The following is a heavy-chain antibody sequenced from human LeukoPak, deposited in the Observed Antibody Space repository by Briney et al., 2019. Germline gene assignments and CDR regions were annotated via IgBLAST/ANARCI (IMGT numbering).Heavy chain of an antibody. CDR3: ARDTKPVGSGYYFRNWFDP. Sequence: GGSLRLSCAASGFTFSSYAMHWVREAPGKGLEWVAVISYDGSNKYYADSVKGRFTISRDNSKNTLYLQMNSLRAEDTAVYYCARDTKPVGSGYYFRNWFDPWGQGTLVTASS. CDR1: GFTFSSYA. J-gene: IGHJ5*02. V-gene: IGHV3-30-3*01. D-gene: IGHD3-22*01. CDR2: ISYDGSNK.